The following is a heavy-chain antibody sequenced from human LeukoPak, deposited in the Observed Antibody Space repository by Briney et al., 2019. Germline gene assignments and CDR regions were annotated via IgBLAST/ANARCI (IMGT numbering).Heavy chain of an antibody. CDR1: GGSISSYF. V-gene: IGHV4-4*07. CDR2: IHASGTT. J-gene: IGHJ4*02. D-gene: IGHD3-10*01. CDR3: ARDGADVYGRAFDY. Sequence: PSETLSLTCNVSGGSISSYFWTWIRQPAGKGLEWIGRIHASGTTNYNSSLKSRVSMSVDTSKNQFSLKLTSATAADTAVYFCARDGADVYGRAFDYWGQGTLVSVSS.